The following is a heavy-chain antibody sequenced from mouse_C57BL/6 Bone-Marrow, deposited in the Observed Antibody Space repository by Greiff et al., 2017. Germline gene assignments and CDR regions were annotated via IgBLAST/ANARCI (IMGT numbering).Heavy chain of an antibody. Sequence: VKLQQPGAELVKPGASVKVSCKASGYTFTSYWMHWVKQRPGQGLEWIGRIHPSDSDTNYNQKFKGKATLTVDKSSSTAYMQLSSLTSEDSAVYYCARGDGNYFFAYWGQGTLVTVSA. V-gene: IGHV1-74*01. CDR2: IHPSDSDT. D-gene: IGHD2-1*01. CDR1: GYTFTSYW. CDR3: ARGDGNYFFAY. J-gene: IGHJ3*01.